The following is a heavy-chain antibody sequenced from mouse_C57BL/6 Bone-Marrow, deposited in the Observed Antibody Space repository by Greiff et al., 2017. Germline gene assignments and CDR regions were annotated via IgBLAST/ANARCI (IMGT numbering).Heavy chain of an antibody. Sequence: VQLQQSGTVLARPGASVKMSCKTSGYTFTSYWMHWVQPRPGPGLEWIGAIYPGNSDTSYNQKFKGKAKLTAVTSASTAYMWLSRLTNEDSAVYYCTRKDSSYWYCVVWGPRTTVSVSS. V-gene: IGHV1-5*01. CDR2: IYPGNSDT. J-gene: IGHJ1*01. CDR1: GYTFTSYW. CDR3: TRKDSSYWYCVV. D-gene: IGHD1-1*01.